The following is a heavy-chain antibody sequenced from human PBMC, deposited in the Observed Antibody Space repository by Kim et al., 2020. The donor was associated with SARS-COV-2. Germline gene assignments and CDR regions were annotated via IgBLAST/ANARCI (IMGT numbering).Heavy chain of an antibody. Sequence: GGSLRLSCAASGFTFSSYSMNWVRQAPGKGLEWVSSISSSSSYIYYADSVKGRFTISRDNAKNSLYLQMNSLRAEDTAVYYCARDLEVDCSSTSCFFHYYYYYGMDVWGQGTTVTVSS. V-gene: IGHV3-21*01. D-gene: IGHD2-2*01. J-gene: IGHJ6*02. CDR2: ISSSSSYI. CDR3: ARDLEVDCSSTSCFFHYYYYYGMDV. CDR1: GFTFSSYS.